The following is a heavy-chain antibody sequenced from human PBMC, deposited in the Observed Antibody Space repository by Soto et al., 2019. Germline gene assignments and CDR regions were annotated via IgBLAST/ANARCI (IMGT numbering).Heavy chain of an antibody. CDR2: INEDGSEK. CDR3: ARGGHLDY. CDR1: GLNFRNFW. V-gene: IGHV3-7*01. Sequence: QPGGSLRLSCAASGLNFRNFWMSWVRQAPGKGLEWVANINEDGSEKNYEDSVKGRFTVSRDNAKDSLYLQMNNLRVDDTAVYYCARGGHLDYWGQGAQVTVSS. D-gene: IGHD3-10*01. J-gene: IGHJ4*02.